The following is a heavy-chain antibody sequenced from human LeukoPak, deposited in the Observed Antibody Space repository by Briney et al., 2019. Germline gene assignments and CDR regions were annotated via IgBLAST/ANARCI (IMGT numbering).Heavy chain of an antibody. CDR1: GGSISSYY. V-gene: IGHV4-59*01. D-gene: IGHD6-13*01. Sequence: PETLSLTCTVSGGSISSYYWSWIRQPPGKGLEWIGYIYYSGSTSYNPSLKSRVTISVDTSKNQFSLKLSSVTAADTAVYYCAIAAAGRGTEYFQHWGQGTLVTVSS. CDR3: AIAAAGRGTEYFQH. J-gene: IGHJ1*01. CDR2: IYYSGST.